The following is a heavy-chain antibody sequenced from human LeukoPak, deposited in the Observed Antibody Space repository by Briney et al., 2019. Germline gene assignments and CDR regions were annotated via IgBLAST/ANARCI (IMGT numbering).Heavy chain of an antibody. D-gene: IGHD3-10*01. CDR1: GFTFSSYG. Sequence: PGGSLRLSCAASGFTFSSYGMSWVRQAPGKGLEWVSAISGSGGSTYYADSVKGRFTISRDNSKNTLYLQMNSLRAEDTVVYYRARVVPPTDYDSGSYFWDPYYYDYWGQGTLVTVSS. J-gene: IGHJ4*02. CDR2: ISGSGGST. V-gene: IGHV3-23*01. CDR3: ARVVPPTDYDSGSYFWDPYYYDY.